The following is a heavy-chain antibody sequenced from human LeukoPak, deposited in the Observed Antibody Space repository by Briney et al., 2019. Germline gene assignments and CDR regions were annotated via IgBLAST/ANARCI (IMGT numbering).Heavy chain of an antibody. J-gene: IGHJ4*02. CDR2: IHYSGST. CDR1: GGSISSGDYF. CDR3: ARENYYGSGTIDY. Sequence: SQTLSLTCTVSGGSISSGDYFWSWIRQPPGKGLEWIGYIHYSGSTFYNPSLKSRVTISVDTSKNQFSLNLSSVTAADTAVYYCARENYYGSGTIDYWGQGTLVTVSS. V-gene: IGHV4-30-4*01. D-gene: IGHD3-10*01.